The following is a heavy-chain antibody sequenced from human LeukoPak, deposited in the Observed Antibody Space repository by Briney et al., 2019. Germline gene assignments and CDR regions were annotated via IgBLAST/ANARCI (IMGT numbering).Heavy chain of an antibody. CDR3: AKDTTWIQLWLN. V-gene: IGHV3-23*01. Sequence: GGSLRLSCAASGFTFSSYAMSWVRQAPGKGLEWVSAISGSGGSTYYADSVKGRFTISRDNSKNTLFLQMNSLRAEDTAVYYCAKDTTWIQLWLNWGQGTLVTVSS. CDR2: ISGSGGST. D-gene: IGHD5-18*01. CDR1: GFTFSSYA. J-gene: IGHJ4*02.